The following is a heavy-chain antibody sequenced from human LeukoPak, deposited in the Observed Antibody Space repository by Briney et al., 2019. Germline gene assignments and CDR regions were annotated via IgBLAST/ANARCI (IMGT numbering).Heavy chain of an antibody. CDR3: ARDFYDILTGHQGSDY. CDR2: ISYDGSNK. V-gene: IGHV3-30*04. D-gene: IGHD3-9*01. J-gene: IGHJ4*02. Sequence: GGSLRLSCAASGFTFSSYAMHWVRQAPGKGLEWVAVISYDGSNKYYADSVKGRFTISRDNSKNTLYLQMSSLRAEDTAVYYCARDFYDILTGHQGSDYWGQGTLVTVSS. CDR1: GFTFSSYA.